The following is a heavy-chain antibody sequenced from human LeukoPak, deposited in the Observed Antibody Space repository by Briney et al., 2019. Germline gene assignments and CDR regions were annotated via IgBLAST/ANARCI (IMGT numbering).Heavy chain of an antibody. D-gene: IGHD3-22*01. CDR2: ISYDGSNK. J-gene: IGHJ4*02. V-gene: IGHV3-30*04. CDR1: GFTFSSYA. Sequence: GRSLRLSCAASGFTFSSYAMHWVRQAPGKGLEWVAVISYDGSNKYYADSVKGRFTISRDNSKNTLYLQMNSLRAENTAVYYCARENIRDMIVVVIKGPFDYWGQGTLVTVSS. CDR3: ARENIRDMIVVVIKGPFDY.